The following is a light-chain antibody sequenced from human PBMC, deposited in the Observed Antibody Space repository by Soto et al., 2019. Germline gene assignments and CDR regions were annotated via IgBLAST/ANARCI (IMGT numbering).Light chain of an antibody. CDR1: SSNIGAGHD. Sequence: QSVLTQPPSVSGAPGQRVTISCTGSSSNIGAGHDVSWYQQLPGTAPKLLIHANTNRPSGVPDRFSGSKSGTSVSLAITGLQAEDEADYYCQSYDSGLSGSWVFGGGTQLTVL. V-gene: IGLV1-40*01. CDR2: ANT. CDR3: QSYDSGLSGSWV. J-gene: IGLJ3*02.